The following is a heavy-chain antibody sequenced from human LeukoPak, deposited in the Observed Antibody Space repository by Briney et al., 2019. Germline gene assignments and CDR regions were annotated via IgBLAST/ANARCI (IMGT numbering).Heavy chain of an antibody. CDR2: INHSGST. CDR3: ARSPGGVNNWFDP. CDR1: GGSFSGYY. J-gene: IGHJ5*02. Sequence: SETLSLTCAVYGGSFSGYYWSWIRQPPGKGLEWIGEINHSGSTNYNPSLKSRVTISVDTSKNQFSVRLSSVTAADTAVYYCARSPGGVNNWFDPWGQGTLVTVSS. V-gene: IGHV4-34*01. D-gene: IGHD2-8*01.